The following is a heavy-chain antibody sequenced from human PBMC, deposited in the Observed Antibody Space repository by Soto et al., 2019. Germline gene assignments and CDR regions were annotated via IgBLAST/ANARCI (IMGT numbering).Heavy chain of an antibody. D-gene: IGHD3-22*01. CDR2: IKSWTDGGRV. V-gene: IGHV3-15*02. Sequence: EVPLVESGGALVKPGESLTLSCAASGFTLNSAWMTWVRQAPGKGLEWVGRIKSWTDGGRVDTAAPVKGRFTISRDDSTNTSYLQMSSLKSEDTAVYYCTTWRLEKSCPSVSCYGDGASWGQGTLVTVSS. CDR1: GFTLNSAW. J-gene: IGHJ5*02. CDR3: TTWRLEKSCPSVSCYGDGAS.